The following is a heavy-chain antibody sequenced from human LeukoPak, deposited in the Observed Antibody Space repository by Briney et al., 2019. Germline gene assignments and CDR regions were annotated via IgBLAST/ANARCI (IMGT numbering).Heavy chain of an antibody. CDR2: IHAGGST. V-gene: IGHV4-61*02. D-gene: IGHD4-17*01. CDR1: GGSIRSGSYY. J-gene: IGHJ4*02. CDR3: ARSLNGVLDS. Sequence: SETLSLTCTVSGGSIRSGSYYWSWIRQPAGKGLEWIGRIHAGGSTNYNPSLKSRLTISVDTSKNQFSLKLTSVTAADTAMYYCARSLNGVLDSWGQGTLVTVSS.